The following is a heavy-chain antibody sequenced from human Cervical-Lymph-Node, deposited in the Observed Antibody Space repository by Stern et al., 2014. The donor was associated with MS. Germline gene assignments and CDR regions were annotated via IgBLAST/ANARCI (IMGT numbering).Heavy chain of an antibody. CDR2: MNPNRGST. J-gene: IGHJ5*01. Sequence: QVQLVQSGAEVKKPGASVKVSCKVSGYTFPSYDIHWVRQTAGHGLEWLGWMNPNRGSTGYGQKFQGRITMTGDTSTRTAYLELRSLRSDDTAVYYCARGLVTYSSGWFDFWGQGTQVSVSS. CDR1: GYTFPSYD. V-gene: IGHV1-8*01. CDR3: ARGLVTYSSGWFDF. D-gene: IGHD6-19*01.